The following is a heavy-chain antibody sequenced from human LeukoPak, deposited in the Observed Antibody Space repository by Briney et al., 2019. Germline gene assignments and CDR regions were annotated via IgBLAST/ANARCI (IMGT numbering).Heavy chain of an antibody. CDR2: ISYGGSNK. Sequence: PGGSLRLSCTASRFNFSTYSMHWVRQAPGKGLDWVAVISYGGSNKYYADSVKGRFTISRDNSKNTLYLQMNSLRAEDTAVYYCAKDLATVTTYDAFDIWGQGTMVTVSS. CDR1: RFNFSTYS. V-gene: IGHV3-30*04. D-gene: IGHD4-17*01. J-gene: IGHJ3*02. CDR3: AKDLATVTTYDAFDI.